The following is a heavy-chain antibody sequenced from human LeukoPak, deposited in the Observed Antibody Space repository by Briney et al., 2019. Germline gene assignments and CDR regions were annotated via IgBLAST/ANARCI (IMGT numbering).Heavy chain of an antibody. CDR3: ARTLWFGELPPYYFDY. J-gene: IGHJ4*02. CDR1: GGSISSYY. V-gene: IGHV4-59*01. Sequence: SETLSLTCTVSGGSISSYYWSWIRQPPGKGLEWIGYIYYSGSTNYNPSLKSRVTISVDTFKNQFSLKLSSVTAADTAVYYCARTLWFGELPPYYFDYWGQGTLVTVSS. D-gene: IGHD3-10*01. CDR2: IYYSGST.